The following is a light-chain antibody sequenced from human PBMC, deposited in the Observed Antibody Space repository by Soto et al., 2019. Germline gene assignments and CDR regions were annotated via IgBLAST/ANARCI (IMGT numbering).Light chain of an antibody. J-gene: IGLJ2*01. CDR3: SSYAGRVV. V-gene: IGLV2-8*01. CDR1: SSDVGGYNY. CDR2: EVT. Sequence: QSALTQPPSASGSPGQSVTISCTGTSSDVGGYNYVSWYQQHPGKAPKLMIYEVTKRPSRVPDRFSGSKSGNTASLTVSGLQAEDEADYYCSSYAGRVVFGGGTKLTVL.